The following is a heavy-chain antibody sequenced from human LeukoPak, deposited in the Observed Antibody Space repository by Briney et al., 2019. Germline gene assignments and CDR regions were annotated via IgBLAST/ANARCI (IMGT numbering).Heavy chain of an antibody. D-gene: IGHD3-3*01. CDR1: GGSFSGYY. CDR3: ARDPGAFWSGTFDY. Sequence: PSETLSLTCAVYGGSFSGYYWSWIRQPPGKGLEWIGEINHSGSTNYNPSLKSRVTISVDTSKNQFSLKLSSVTAADTAVYYCARDPGAFWSGTFDYWGQGTLVTVSS. V-gene: IGHV4-34*01. J-gene: IGHJ4*02. CDR2: INHSGST.